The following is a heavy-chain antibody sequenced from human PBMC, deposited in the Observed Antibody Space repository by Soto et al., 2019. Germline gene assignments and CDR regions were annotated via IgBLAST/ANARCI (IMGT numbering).Heavy chain of an antibody. J-gene: IGHJ6*02. Sequence: XEALSLTCTVAGCSISSYYWSWIRQPPGRGLEWIGYIYYSGSTNYNPSLKSRVTISVDTSKNQFSLKLSSVTAADTAVYYCARDAAAAGTYYYYGMDVWGHGTTVTVSS. CDR2: IYYSGST. V-gene: IGHV4-59*01. CDR3: ARDAAAAGTYYYYGMDV. D-gene: IGHD6-13*01. CDR1: GCSISSYY.